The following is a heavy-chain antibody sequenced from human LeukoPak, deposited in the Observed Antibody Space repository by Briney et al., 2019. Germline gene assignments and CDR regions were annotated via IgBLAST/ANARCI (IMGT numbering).Heavy chain of an antibody. CDR2: IKEDGSEK. V-gene: IGHV3-7*05. D-gene: IGHD1-1*01. CDR1: GFTFSSYW. J-gene: IGHJ4*02. Sequence: GGSLRLSCAISGFTFSSYWMSWVRQAPGKGLEWVANIKEDGSEKYYVDSVKGRFTISRDDAKRSIYLDMNSLRPEDTAVYYCAVQLGYWGQGTLVTVSS. CDR3: AVQLGY.